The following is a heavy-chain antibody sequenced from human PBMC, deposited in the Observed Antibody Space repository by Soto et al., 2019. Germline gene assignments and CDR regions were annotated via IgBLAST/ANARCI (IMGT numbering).Heavy chain of an antibody. D-gene: IGHD3-22*01. J-gene: IGHJ3*02. CDR2: ISGSGGST. CDR1: GFTFSSYA. Sequence: EVQLLESGGGLVQPGGSLRLSCAASGFTFSSYAMSWVRQAPGKGLEWVSAISGSGGSTYYADSVKGRFTISRDNSKNTLYLQMNSLRAEDTAVYYCAKTESITMIVADAFDIWGQGTMVTVSS. V-gene: IGHV3-23*01. CDR3: AKTESITMIVADAFDI.